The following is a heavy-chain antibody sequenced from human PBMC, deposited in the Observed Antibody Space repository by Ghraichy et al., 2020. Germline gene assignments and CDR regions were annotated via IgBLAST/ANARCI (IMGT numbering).Heavy chain of an antibody. J-gene: IGHJ5*02. Sequence: ASVKVSCKASGYIFSTYDISWVRQATGQGLEWMGWMNPKSGNLGYAQKFQGRVTMTSDTSISTAYMELSSLRSEDTAVYYCARSAYGYHWFDPWGQGTLGTVSS. CDR2: MNPKSGNL. D-gene: IGHD4-17*01. CDR1: GYIFSTYD. CDR3: ARSAYGYHWFDP. V-gene: IGHV1-8*01.